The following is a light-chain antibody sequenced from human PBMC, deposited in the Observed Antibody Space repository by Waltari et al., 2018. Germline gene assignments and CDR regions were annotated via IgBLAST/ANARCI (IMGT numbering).Light chain of an antibody. V-gene: IGLV4-69*01. CDR1: SAHSSNL. CDR3: ETGGHGTWV. Sequence: QLVLTQSPPASASLGASVKLTCTLSSAHSSNLIAWLKQQPGKGPRYLMKVNSDGSHRKGDEIPDRFSGSSSGAERYLTISSLQSEDEADYYCETGGHGTWVFGGGTKLTVL. CDR2: VNSDGSH. J-gene: IGLJ3*02.